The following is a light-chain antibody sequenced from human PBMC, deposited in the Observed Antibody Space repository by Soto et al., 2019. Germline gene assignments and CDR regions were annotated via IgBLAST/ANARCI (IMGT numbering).Light chain of an antibody. CDR1: SSNIGAGYD. V-gene: IGLV1-40*01. J-gene: IGLJ2*01. CDR2: GNS. Sequence: QSVLTQPPSVSGAPGQRVTISCTGSSSNIGAGYDVHGKQQLPGTAPKLLIYGNSNRPSGVPDRFSGSKSGTSASLAITGLQAEDEADYYCQSYESGHVLFGGGTKLTVL. CDR3: QSYESGHVL.